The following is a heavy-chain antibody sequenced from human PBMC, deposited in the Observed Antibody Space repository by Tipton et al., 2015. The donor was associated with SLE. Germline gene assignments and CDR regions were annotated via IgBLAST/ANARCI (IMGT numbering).Heavy chain of an antibody. D-gene: IGHD6-6*01. V-gene: IGHV1-8*01. CDR3: ARGRGVAARAGPGY. CDR2: MNPNSGST. J-gene: IGHJ4*02. CDR1: GYTFTSYD. Sequence: QLVQSGAEVKAPGASVKVSCKASGYTFTSYDINWVRQATGQGLEWVGWMNPNSGSTGFAQKFQGRVTMTRNISTNTAYMEVTSLRSEDTAIYYCARGRGVAARAGPGYWGQGTLVTVSS.